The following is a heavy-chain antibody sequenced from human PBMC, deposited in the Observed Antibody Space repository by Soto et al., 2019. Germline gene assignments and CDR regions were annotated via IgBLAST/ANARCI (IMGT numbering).Heavy chain of an antibody. Sequence: ASVKVSCKASGFTFTSSAVQWVRQARGQRLEWIGWIVVGSGNTNYAQKFQERVTITRDMSTSIAYMELSSLRSEDTAVYYCAAERAYCSGGSCYSIFSYYYGMDVWGQGTTVTVSS. CDR1: GFTFTSSA. CDR3: AAERAYCSGGSCYSIFSYYYGMDV. J-gene: IGHJ6*02. CDR2: IVVGSGNT. V-gene: IGHV1-58*01. D-gene: IGHD2-15*01.